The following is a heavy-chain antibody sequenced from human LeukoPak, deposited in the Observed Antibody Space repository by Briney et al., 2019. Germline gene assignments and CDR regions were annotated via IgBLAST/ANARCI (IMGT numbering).Heavy chain of an antibody. V-gene: IGHV3-21*01. Sequence: GGSLRLSCTASGFTFGDYAMSWFRQAPGKGLEWVSSISSSSSYIYYADSVKGRFTISRDNAKNSLYLQMNSLRAEDTAVYYCARVLEYSSGWPFDYWGQGTLVTVSS. CDR3: ARVLEYSSGWPFDY. CDR1: GFTFGDYA. D-gene: IGHD6-19*01. J-gene: IGHJ4*02. CDR2: ISSSSSYI.